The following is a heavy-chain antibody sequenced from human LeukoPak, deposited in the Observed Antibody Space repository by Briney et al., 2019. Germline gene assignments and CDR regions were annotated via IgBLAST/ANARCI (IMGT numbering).Heavy chain of an antibody. Sequence: GRSLRLSCAASGLTFSNYVIHWVRQAPGKGLEWVAVISYDGSNKYYVDSVKRRYTISRDNCNNTLFLQMNHMRAEDTAVYYCVKDLNCGGDSYSAAGHWGQGILVTVSS. D-gene: IGHD2-21*02. V-gene: IGHV3-30*18. CDR2: ISYDGSNK. J-gene: IGHJ4*02. CDR1: GLTFSNYV. CDR3: VKDLNCGGDSYSAAGH.